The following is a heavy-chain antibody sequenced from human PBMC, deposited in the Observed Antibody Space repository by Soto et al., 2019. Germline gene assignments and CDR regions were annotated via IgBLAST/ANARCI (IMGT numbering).Heavy chain of an antibody. V-gene: IGHV3-11*01. Sequence: GGSLRLSCAASGFTFSDYYMTWIRQAPGKGLEWVSYISGSTGNIYYADSVKGRFTISRDNAKDSLYLQMNSLRAEDTAVYYCARESGSDAFDIWGQGTMVAVSS. CDR1: GFTFSDYY. CDR3: ARESGSDAFDI. CDR2: ISGSTGNI. J-gene: IGHJ3*02.